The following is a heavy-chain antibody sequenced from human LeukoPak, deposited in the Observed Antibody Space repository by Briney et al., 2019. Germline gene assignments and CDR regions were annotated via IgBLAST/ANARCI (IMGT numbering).Heavy chain of an antibody. D-gene: IGHD3-3*02. J-gene: IGHJ4*02. CDR2: ISATSGYI. Sequence: KPGGSLRLSCAASGFTFSSYAMIWVRQAPGKGLEWVSSISATSGYIYYADSVKGRFTISRDNAENSLYLLMNSLRAEDTAVYYCAREGPTAALFDYWGQGTQVTVSS. CDR3: AREGPTAALFDY. CDR1: GFTFSSYA. V-gene: IGHV3-21*01.